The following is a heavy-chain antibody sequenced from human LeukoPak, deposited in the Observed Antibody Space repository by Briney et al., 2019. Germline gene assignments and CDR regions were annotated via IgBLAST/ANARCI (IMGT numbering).Heavy chain of an antibody. J-gene: IGHJ3*02. CDR1: GGSISSSSYY. CDR2: IYHSGST. V-gene: IGHV4-39*07. CDR3: ARGDSSGWYRGAFDI. D-gene: IGHD6-19*01. Sequence: SETLSLTCTVSGGSISSSSYYWGWIRQPPGKGLEWIGSIYHSGSTYYNPSLKSRVTISVDTSKNQFSLKLSSVTAADTAVYYCARGDSSGWYRGAFDIWGQGTMVTVSS.